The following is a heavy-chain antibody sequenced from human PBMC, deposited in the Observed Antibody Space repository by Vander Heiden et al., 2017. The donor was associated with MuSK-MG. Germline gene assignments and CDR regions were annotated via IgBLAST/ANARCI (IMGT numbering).Heavy chain of an antibody. V-gene: IGHV2-26*01. D-gene: IGHD3-10*01. CDR1: GFSLSDDRMG. J-gene: IGHJ6*02. CDR2: IFSNDQR. CDR3: VRYDDYSGRTLYV. Sequence: QVTLKESGLVLVKPTETLTLTCTVSGFSLSDDRMGMTWIRQPPGKALEWLAHIFSNDQRSYSTSLRNRLTIAKDTANSQVVLTLTNGDPVDTATYDCVRYDDYSGRTLYVWGQGTTVTVSS.